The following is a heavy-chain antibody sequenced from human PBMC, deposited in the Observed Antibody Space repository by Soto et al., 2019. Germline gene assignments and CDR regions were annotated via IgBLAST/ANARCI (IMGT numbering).Heavy chain of an antibody. CDR2: IQSGGTT. V-gene: IGHV3-66*01. D-gene: IGHD2-8*01. Sequence: HPGGSLRLTGAACVLTLSTKYMTWVRQAPGKGLEWVSLIQSGGTTYYADSVKGRFTISRDTSENTLHLQMDSLRVEDTAVYYCARDDVLCDGGCCCGLRVLHSGPARPSTDS. CDR3: ARDDVLCDGGCCCGLRVLHSGPARPSTDS. J-gene: IGHJ5*01. CDR1: VLTLSTKY.